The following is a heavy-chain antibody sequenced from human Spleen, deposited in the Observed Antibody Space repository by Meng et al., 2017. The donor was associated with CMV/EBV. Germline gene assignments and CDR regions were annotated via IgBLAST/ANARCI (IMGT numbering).Heavy chain of an antibody. Sequence: ASVKVSCKASGYTFSSYMHWVRQAPGQGLEWMGIINPYAGVTTYAQKFQGRITMTRDTSTSTVYMELSSLTSEDTAVYYCARVGSNWKSFYDFWGQGTLVTVSS. CDR2: INPYAGVT. CDR3: ARVGSNWKSFYDF. J-gene: IGHJ4*02. D-gene: IGHD1-20*01. CDR1: GYTFSSY. V-gene: IGHV1-46*01.